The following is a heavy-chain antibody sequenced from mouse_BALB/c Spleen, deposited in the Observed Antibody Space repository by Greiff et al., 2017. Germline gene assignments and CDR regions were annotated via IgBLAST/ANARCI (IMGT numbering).Heavy chain of an antibody. CDR1: GFSLTSYG. V-gene: IGHV2-9*02. CDR2: IWAGGST. D-gene: IGHD2-4*01. J-gene: IGHJ3*01. Sequence: VHLVESGPGLVAPSQSLSITCTVSGFSLTSYGVHWVRQPPGKGLEWLGVIWAGGSTNYKSALMSRLSISKDNSKSQVFLKMNSLQTDDTAMYYCARGGYDYAFAYWGQGTLVTVSA. CDR3: ARGGYDYAFAY.